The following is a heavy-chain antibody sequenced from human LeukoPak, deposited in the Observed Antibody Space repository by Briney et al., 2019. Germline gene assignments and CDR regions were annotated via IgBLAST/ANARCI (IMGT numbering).Heavy chain of an antibody. CDR2: ISYDGSNK. CDR3: AKDPPPPDYWDIVVVVAAVPFDY. D-gene: IGHD2-15*01. Sequence: GGSLRLSCAASGFTFTSYGTHWVRQSPGKGLEWVAVISYDGSNKYYADSVKGRFTISRDNSKNTVYLQMNSLRAEDTAVYYCAKDPPPPDYWDIVVVVAAVPFDYWAQGTLVTVFS. CDR1: GFTFTSYG. J-gene: IGHJ4*02. V-gene: IGHV3-30*18.